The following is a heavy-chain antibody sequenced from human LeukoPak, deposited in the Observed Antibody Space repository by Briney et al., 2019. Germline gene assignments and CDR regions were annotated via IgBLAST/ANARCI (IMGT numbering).Heavy chain of an antibody. J-gene: IGHJ4*02. V-gene: IGHV3-23*01. Sequence: GGSLRLSCAASGFTFSSYAMSWVRQAPGKGLEWVSANSGSGGSTYYADSVKGRFTISRDNSKNTLYLQMNSLRAEDTAVYYCAKDPAAYDYVWGSYRFGYWGQGTLVTVSS. CDR3: AKDPAAYDYVWGSYRFGY. CDR2: NSGSGGST. D-gene: IGHD3-16*02. CDR1: GFTFSSYA.